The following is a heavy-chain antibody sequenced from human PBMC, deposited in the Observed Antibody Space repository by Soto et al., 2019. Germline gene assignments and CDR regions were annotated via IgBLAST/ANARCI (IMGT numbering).Heavy chain of an antibody. CDR3: ARGQRADYDILTGPAHY. V-gene: IGHV3-33*01. CDR1: GFTFSSYG. J-gene: IGHJ4*02. D-gene: IGHD3-9*01. Sequence: ALRLSCAASGFTFSSYGMHWVRQAPGKGLEWVAVIWYDGSNKYYADSVKGRFTISRDNSKNTLYLQMNSLRAEDTAVYYCARGQRADYDILTGPAHYWGQGTLVTVSS. CDR2: IWYDGSNK.